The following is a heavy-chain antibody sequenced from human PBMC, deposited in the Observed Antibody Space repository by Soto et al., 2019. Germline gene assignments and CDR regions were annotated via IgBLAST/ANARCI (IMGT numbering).Heavy chain of an antibody. J-gene: IGHJ6*04. CDR2: IGSSGGTT. CDR3: GKDPKADSKSSFHT. D-gene: IGHD1-26*01. Sequence: GGSPGLSCAASGFTFRNYSMSWVRQAPGKGLEWVSGIGSSGGTTHLADSVKGRFTISRDNSKNTLYLQMNSLRVEDTAVYYCGKDPKADSKSSFHTWREAITVSVSS. V-gene: IGHV3-23*01. CDR1: GFTFRNYS.